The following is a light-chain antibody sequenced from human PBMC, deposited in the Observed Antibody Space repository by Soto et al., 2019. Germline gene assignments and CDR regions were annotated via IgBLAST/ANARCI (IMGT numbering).Light chain of an antibody. CDR3: CSYADSSTHVV. Sequence: QAVLTQPASVSGSPGQSITISCTGTSSDVGSYNLVSWYQQHPGKAPKLMIYEVSKRPSGVSNRFSGSKSGNTASLTISGLQAEDEADYYCCSYADSSTHVVFGGGTQLTVL. CDR1: SSDVGSYNL. V-gene: IGLV2-23*02. J-gene: IGLJ2*01. CDR2: EVS.